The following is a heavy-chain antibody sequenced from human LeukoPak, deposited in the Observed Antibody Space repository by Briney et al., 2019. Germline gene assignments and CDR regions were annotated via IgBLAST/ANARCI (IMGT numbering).Heavy chain of an antibody. CDR1: GVTLSSYT. Sequence: RGSLRLSCAASGVTLSSYTMNWVRQAPGKGLEWVSTVSGSSNIHYSDSVKGRFTISRDNARNSLYLQMNSLRDEDTAVYYCARDGLHTAHFDYWGQGTLVTVSS. D-gene: IGHD5-18*01. J-gene: IGHJ4*02. CDR2: VSGSSNI. V-gene: IGHV3-48*02. CDR3: ARDGLHTAHFDY.